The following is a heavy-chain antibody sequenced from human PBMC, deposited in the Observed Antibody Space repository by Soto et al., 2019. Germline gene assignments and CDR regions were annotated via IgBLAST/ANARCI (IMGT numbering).Heavy chain of an antibody. CDR2: ISYDGRNE. CDR1: GFTFSKYA. D-gene: IGHD6-19*01. J-gene: IGHJ6*02. Sequence: QVKLVESRGGMVQPGRSLRLSCVASGFTFSKYAMDWVRQAPGKGLKWVAIISYDGRNEYYAGSVKGRFTISRDNSKNTLYLQMNSLRPEDTAVYHCAKGRGGWRNYGMDVWGQGTTVTVSS. CDR3: AKGRGGWRNYGMDV. V-gene: IGHV3-30*18.